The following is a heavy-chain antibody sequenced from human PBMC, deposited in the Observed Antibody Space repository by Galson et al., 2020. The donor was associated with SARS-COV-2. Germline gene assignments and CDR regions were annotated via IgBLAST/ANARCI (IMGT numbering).Heavy chain of an antibody. J-gene: IGHJ4*02. V-gene: IGHV3-74*01. Sequence: GESLKISCAASGFTFSSYWMHWVRQVPGKGLVWVSCINSDGSRTWHADSVKGRFTISRDNAKNTLYLQMNSLRAEDTAVYYCASYGSGSDYKFWGNWGQGTPVTVSS. D-gene: IGHD3-10*01. CDR2: INSDGSRT. CDR1: GFTFSSYW. CDR3: ASYGSGSDYKFWGN.